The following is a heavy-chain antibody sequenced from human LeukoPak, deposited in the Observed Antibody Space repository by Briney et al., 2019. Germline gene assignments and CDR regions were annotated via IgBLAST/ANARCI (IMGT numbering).Heavy chain of an antibody. J-gene: IGHJ4*02. Sequence: GGSLRLSCAASGFTFSSNYMSWVRQAPGKGLEWVSVIYSGGSTYYSDSVMGGVTISSDNTKNKRYLLQKNRRAEDTAVYYYSGGLDSSGWYYFVYWGQGALVTVSS. CDR3: SGGLDSSGWYYFVY. D-gene: IGHD6-19*01. CDR1: GFTFSSNY. V-gene: IGHV3-66*02. CDR2: IYSGGST.